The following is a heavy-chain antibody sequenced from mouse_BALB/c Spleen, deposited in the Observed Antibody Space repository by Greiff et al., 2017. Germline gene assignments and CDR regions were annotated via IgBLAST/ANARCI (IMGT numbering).Heavy chain of an antibody. V-gene: IGHV7-1*02. J-gene: IGHJ3*01. Sequence: EVMVVESGGGLVQPGGSLRLSCATSGFTFSDFYMEWVRQPPGKRLEWIAASRNKANDYTTEYSASVKGRFIVSRDTSQSILYLQMNALRAEDTAIYYCARDAWNGNYWFAYWGQGTLVTVSA. D-gene: IGHD2-1*01. CDR1: GFTFSDFY. CDR3: ARDAWNGNYWFAY. CDR2: SRNKANDYTT.